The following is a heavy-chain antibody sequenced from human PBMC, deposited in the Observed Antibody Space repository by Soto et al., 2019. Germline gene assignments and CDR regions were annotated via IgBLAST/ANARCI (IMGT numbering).Heavy chain of an antibody. CDR2: ISAYNGNT. Sequence: ASVKVSCKASGYTFTSYGISWVRQAPGQGLEWMGWISAYNGNTNYAQKLQGRVTMTTYTSTSTAYMELRSLRSDDTAVYYCARVPRITMVRGVIINPLHFDYRGQGTLVTVSS. CDR1: GYTFTSYG. V-gene: IGHV1-18*04. J-gene: IGHJ4*02. D-gene: IGHD3-10*01. CDR3: ARVPRITMVRGVIINPLHFDY.